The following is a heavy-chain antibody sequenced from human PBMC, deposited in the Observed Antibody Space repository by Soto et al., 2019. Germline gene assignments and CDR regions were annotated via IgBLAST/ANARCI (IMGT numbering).Heavy chain of an antibody. J-gene: IGHJ4*02. D-gene: IGHD3-16*02. Sequence: EVQLVESGGGLVKPGGSLRLSCAASGFTFTNAWMNWVRQAPGKGLEWVGRIKSKTYGGTTDYAAPVKGRFTISRDDSKNTLYLQMNSLKTEDTAVYYCTTDWHDYVWGTYRYWDYWGQGTLVTVSS. CDR1: GFTFTNAW. CDR2: IKSKTYGGTT. V-gene: IGHV3-15*07. CDR3: TTDWHDYVWGTYRYWDY.